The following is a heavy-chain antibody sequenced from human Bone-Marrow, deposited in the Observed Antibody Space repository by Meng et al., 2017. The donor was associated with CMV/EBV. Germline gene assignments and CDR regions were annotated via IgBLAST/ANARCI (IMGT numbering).Heavy chain of an antibody. Sequence: QLPLKDSGPPPVNPNPTPPLTCTFSGFSLNTTGVGVGWIRQSPGKALEWLALISWEDVKEYSPSLNTRLTITKDTSKNQVLLTMTNMDPVDTATYYCARGGFSYGLLWFDPWGQGALVTVSS. CDR1: GFSLNTTGVG. J-gene: IGHJ5*02. CDR2: ISWEDVK. V-gene: IGHV2-5*02. CDR3: ARGGFSYGLLWFDP. D-gene: IGHD5-18*01.